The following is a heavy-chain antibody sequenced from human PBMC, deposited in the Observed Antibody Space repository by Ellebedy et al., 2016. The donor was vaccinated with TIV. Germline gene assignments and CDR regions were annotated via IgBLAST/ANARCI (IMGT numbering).Heavy chain of an antibody. CDR2: INHSGGT. V-gene: IGHV4-59*08. CDR1: GGSISSYD. J-gene: IGHJ6*02. D-gene: IGHD3-10*01. Sequence: MPSETLSLTCTVSGGSISSYDWSWIRQPPGKGLEWIGYINHSGGTNYYPSSKSRVVISVDTSKNYLSLRLTSVTAADTAVYYCARRASGSPESYYGIDVWGQGTTVTVSS. CDR3: ARRASGSPESYYGIDV.